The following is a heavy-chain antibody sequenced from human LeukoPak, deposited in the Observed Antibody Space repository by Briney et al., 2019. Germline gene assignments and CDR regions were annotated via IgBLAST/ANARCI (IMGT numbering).Heavy chain of an antibody. CDR2: INPSGGST. J-gene: IGHJ6*02. Sequence: GASVKVSCKASGYTFTSYYMHWVRQAPGQGLESMGIINPSGGSTSYAQKFQGRVTMTRDTSTSTVYMELSSLRSEDTAVYYCARAWIQLWSLYYYYGMDVWGQGTTVTVSS. V-gene: IGHV1-46*01. CDR1: GYTFTSYY. D-gene: IGHD5-18*01. CDR3: ARAWIQLWSLYYYYGMDV.